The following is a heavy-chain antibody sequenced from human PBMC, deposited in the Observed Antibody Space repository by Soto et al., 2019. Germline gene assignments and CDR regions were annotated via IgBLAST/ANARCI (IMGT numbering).Heavy chain of an antibody. CDR1: GYSFTAYG. D-gene: IGHD3-3*01. V-gene: IGHV1-18*01. CDR3: ARAAPPPELRFLGLHKYDYNGMDV. Sequence: QVQVVQSGDEVKETGASVRVSCKTSGYSFTAYGISWVRQAPGQGLEWMGWISCYNGKTKYAQKFQGRVTMTTDTSTSTGYMVVRRPRSDDTAISYCARAAPPPELRFLGLHKYDYNGMDVWGQGTTVTVSS. CDR2: ISCYNGKT. J-gene: IGHJ6*02.